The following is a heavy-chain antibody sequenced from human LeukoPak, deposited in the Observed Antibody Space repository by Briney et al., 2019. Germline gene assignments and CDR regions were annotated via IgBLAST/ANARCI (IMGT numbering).Heavy chain of an antibody. V-gene: IGHV4-38-2*02. D-gene: IGHD1-20*01. J-gene: IGHJ5*02. CDR3: ARAEDNWTIVGGSWFDP. Sequence: SETLSLTCTVSGYSISSGYYWGWIRQPPGKGLEWIGSIYHSGSTYYNPSLKSRVTISVDTSKNQFSLKLSSVTAADTAVYYCARAEDNWTIVGGSWFDPCGQGTLVTVSS. CDR2: IYHSGST. CDR1: GYSISSGYY.